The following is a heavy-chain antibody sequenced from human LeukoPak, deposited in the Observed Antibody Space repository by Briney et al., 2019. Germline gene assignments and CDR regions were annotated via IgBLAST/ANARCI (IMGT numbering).Heavy chain of an antibody. CDR1: GSTFNNYD. D-gene: IGHD4-23*01. CDR2: MNPDSGNT. V-gene: IGHV1-8*01. J-gene: IGHJ4*02. CDR3: ASSPTTVITPVY. Sequence: ASVKVSCKASGSTFNNYDINWVRQATGQGLEWMGWMNPDSGNTGYAQKFQGRVTMTRNTSISTAYMELSRLRSEDTAVYCGASSPTTVITPVYWGQGTLVTVSS.